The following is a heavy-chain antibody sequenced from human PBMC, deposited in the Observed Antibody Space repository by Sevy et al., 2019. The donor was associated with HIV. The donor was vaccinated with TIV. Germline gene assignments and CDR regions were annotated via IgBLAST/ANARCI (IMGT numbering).Heavy chain of an antibody. CDR2: IFHSGHT. J-gene: IGHJ3*01. CDR3: ARDGGTLTTPGAFDF. D-gene: IGHD4-17*01. Sequence: SETLSLTCAVSGGSISSGVYSWNWIRQPPGKGLEWIGYIFHSGHTYNPSLKSRLTISLDMSKNQFSLKMNSVTAADTAVYYCARDGGTLTTPGAFDFWGQGTMVTVSS. CDR1: GGSISSGVYS. V-gene: IGHV4-30-2*01.